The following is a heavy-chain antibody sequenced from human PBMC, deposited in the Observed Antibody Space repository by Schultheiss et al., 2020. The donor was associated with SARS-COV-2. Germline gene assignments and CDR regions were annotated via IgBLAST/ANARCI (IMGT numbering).Heavy chain of an antibody. CDR2: IYYSGST. CDR3: ARDLGPYCSSTSCNDYYYYGMDV. V-gene: IGHV4-30-4*08. Sequence: SETLSLTCSVSGGSLSGYFWSWIRQPPGKGLEWIGYIYYSGSTYYNPSLKSRVTISVDTSKNQFSLKLSSVTAADTAVYYCARDLGPYCSSTSCNDYYYYGMDVWGQGTTVTVSS. CDR1: GGSLSGYF. D-gene: IGHD2-2*01. J-gene: IGHJ6*02.